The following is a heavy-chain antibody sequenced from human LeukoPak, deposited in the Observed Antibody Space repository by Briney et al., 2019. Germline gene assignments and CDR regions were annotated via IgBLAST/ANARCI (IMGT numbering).Heavy chain of an antibody. CDR1: GYTFTGYY. CDR2: INPNSGGT. D-gene: IGHD3-9*01. J-gene: IGHJ4*02. Sequence: ASVKVSCKASGYTFTGYYMHWVRQAPGQGLEWMGRINPNSGGTNYAQKFKGRVTMTRDTSISTAYMELSRLRSDDTAVYYCASYGDDILTGYCIHFDYWGQGTLVTVSS. V-gene: IGHV1-2*06. CDR3: ASYGDDILTGYCIHFDY.